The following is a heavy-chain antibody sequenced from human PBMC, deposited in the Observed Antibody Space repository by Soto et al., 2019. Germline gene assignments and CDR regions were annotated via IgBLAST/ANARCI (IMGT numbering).Heavy chain of an antibody. V-gene: IGHV5-51*01. CDR2: IYPGDSDT. Sequence: GESLKISCKGSGYSFTIYWIGWVRQMPGKGLEWMGVIYPGDSDTRYSPSFQGQVTISVDKSITAAYLEWSSLKATDTAMYYCPRGLVRRAVAGTDSDYWGQGTQVTVSS. D-gene: IGHD6-19*01. CDR3: PRGLVRRAVAGTDSDY. CDR1: GYSFTIYW. J-gene: IGHJ4*02.